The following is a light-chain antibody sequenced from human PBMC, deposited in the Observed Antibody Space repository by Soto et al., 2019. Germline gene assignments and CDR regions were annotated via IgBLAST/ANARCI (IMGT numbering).Light chain of an antibody. J-gene: IGKJ2*01. CDR3: QQYGSSPPVYT. CDR2: GAS. Sequence: EIVLTQSPGTLSLSPGERATLSCRASQSVSSSYLAWYHQKLGQAPRLLIYGASSRATGIPDRFSGSGSGTDFTLTISRLEPEDFAVYYCQQYGSSPPVYTFGQGTKLEIK. V-gene: IGKV3-20*01. CDR1: QSVSSSY.